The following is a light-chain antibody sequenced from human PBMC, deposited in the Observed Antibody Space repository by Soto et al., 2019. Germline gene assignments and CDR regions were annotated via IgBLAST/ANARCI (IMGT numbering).Light chain of an antibody. CDR1: SSNIGAGYD. J-gene: IGLJ1*01. CDR3: QSYDSRLSGSRV. Sequence: QAVLTQPPSLSGAPGQRVTISCTGSSSNIGAGYDVHWYQQLPGTAPKLLVYGNINRPSGVPDRFSGSKSGSSASLAITGLQAEDEADYYGQSYDSRLSGSRVFGTGTKVTVL. V-gene: IGLV1-40*01. CDR2: GNI.